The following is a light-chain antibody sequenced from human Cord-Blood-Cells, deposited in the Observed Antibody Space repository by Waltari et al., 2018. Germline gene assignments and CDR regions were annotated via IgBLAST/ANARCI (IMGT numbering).Light chain of an antibody. CDR2: AAS. Sequence: DIQMTQSSSSLSASVGDRVTITCRASQSISSYLNWYQQKPGKAPKLLIYAASSLQSGVPSRFSGSGSGTDFTLTICSLQPEDFATYYCQQSYSTLTFGGGTKVEIK. J-gene: IGKJ4*01. V-gene: IGKV1-39*01. CDR1: QSISSY. CDR3: QQSYSTLT.